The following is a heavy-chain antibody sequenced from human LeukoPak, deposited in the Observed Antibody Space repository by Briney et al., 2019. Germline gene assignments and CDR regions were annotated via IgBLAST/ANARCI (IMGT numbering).Heavy chain of an antibody. D-gene: IGHD4-17*01. CDR3: ATLSDYGDYYFDY. J-gene: IGHJ4*02. CDR2: IHYSGST. CDR1: GDSISSSSYY. V-gene: IGHV4-39*01. Sequence: SETLSLTCTVSGDSISSSSYYWGWIRQPPGKGLECIGSIHYSGSTYYNPSLKSRVTLSVDTSKNQFSLKLSSVTAADTAVYYCATLSDYGDYYFDYWGQGTLVTVSS.